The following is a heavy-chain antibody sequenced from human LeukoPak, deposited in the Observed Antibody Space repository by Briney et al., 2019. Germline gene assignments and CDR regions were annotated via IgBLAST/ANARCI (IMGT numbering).Heavy chain of an antibody. V-gene: IGHV3-21*01. CDR3: ARDPGDPVFIDYYYGMDV. D-gene: IGHD4-17*01. J-gene: IGHJ6*04. CDR2: ISSSSSYI. Sequence: GGSLRLSCAASGFTFSSYSMNWVRQAPGKGLEWVSSISSSSSYIYYADSVKGRFTISRDNAKNSLYLQMNSLRAEDTAVYYCARDPGDPVFIDYYYGMDVWGEGTTVTVSS. CDR1: GFTFSSYS.